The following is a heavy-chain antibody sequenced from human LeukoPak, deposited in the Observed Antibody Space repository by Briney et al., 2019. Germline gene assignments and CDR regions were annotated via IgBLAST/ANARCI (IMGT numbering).Heavy chain of an antibody. Sequence: HPGGSLRLSCAASGFSFSNYEMNWVRQAPGKGLEWISYITASSTTIYYADSVKGRFTISRDNAKSSLYLQMNSLRDEDTAVYYCTRETWFIGNWGQGTLVTVSS. D-gene: IGHD2-8*02. CDR1: GFSFSNYE. CDR2: ITASSTTI. CDR3: TRETWFIGN. V-gene: IGHV3-48*03. J-gene: IGHJ4*02.